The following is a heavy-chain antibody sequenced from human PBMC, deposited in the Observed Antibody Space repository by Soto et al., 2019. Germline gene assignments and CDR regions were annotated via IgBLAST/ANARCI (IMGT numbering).Heavy chain of an antibody. CDR1: GFTFSSYG. Sequence: QVQLVESGGGVVQPGRSLRLSCAASGFTFSSYGMHWVRQAPGKGLEWVAVISYDGSNKYYADSVKGRLTISRDNSKNTLYLQMNSLRAEDTAVYYCAKIPSVESRYYYYYMDVWGKGTTVTVSS. CDR3: AKIPSVESRYYYYYMDV. D-gene: IGHD1-1*01. V-gene: IGHV3-30*18. J-gene: IGHJ6*03. CDR2: ISYDGSNK.